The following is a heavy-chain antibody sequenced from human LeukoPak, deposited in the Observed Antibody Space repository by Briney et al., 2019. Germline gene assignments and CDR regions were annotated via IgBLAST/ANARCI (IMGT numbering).Heavy chain of an antibody. Sequence: GGSLRLSCAASGFTFSSYEMNWVRQAPGKGLEWVSYISNNDNTIYYADSVKGRFTISRDNSKNTLYLQMNSLRAEDTAVYYCAKDYYDTNYFDYWGQGTLVTVSS. D-gene: IGHD3-22*01. CDR3: AKDYYDTNYFDY. CDR2: ISNNDNTI. CDR1: GFTFSSYE. J-gene: IGHJ4*02. V-gene: IGHV3-48*03.